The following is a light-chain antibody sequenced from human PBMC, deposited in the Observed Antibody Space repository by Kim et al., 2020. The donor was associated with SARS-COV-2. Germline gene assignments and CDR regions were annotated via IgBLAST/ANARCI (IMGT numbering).Light chain of an antibody. V-gene: IGLV3-1*01. J-gene: IGLJ3*02. Sequence: SVSPEQTASLPCSGYKLGYKYTCWYQQKPGPSPVLVIYHDNKRPSGIPERFSGSHSGNTAPLPISGTQALDEADYYCQAWDSSTVLFGGGTQLTVL. CDR3: QAWDSSTVL. CDR1: KLGYKY. CDR2: HDN.